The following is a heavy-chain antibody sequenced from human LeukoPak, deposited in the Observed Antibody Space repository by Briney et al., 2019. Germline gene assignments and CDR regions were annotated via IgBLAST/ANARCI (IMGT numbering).Heavy chain of an antibody. CDR3: ARDRDSRTYYIEY. D-gene: IGHD3-22*01. Sequence: QSGRSLRLSCAASGFTFSTYAMHWVRQAPGKGLEWVAMIWYDGSEKYYGDSVKGRFTISRDYSKNTLFLQMNSLRAEDTAVYYCARDRDSRTYYIEYWGQGTLVTVSS. V-gene: IGHV3-33*01. J-gene: IGHJ4*02. CDR1: GFTFSTYA. CDR2: IWYDGSEK.